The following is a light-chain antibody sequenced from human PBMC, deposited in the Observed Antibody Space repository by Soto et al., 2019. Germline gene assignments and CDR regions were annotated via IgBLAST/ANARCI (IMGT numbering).Light chain of an antibody. J-gene: IGLJ1*01. CDR2: DVS. CDR3: CSYAGSYTHYV. V-gene: IGLV2-11*01. CDR1: GSDVGGYNY. Sequence: QSALTQPRSVSGSPGQSITISCTGTGSDVGGYNYVSWYRQHPGKAPKLMIYDVSKRPSGVPDRFSGSKSRNTASLTISGLQAEDEADYYCCSYAGSYTHYVFGTGTKVTVL.